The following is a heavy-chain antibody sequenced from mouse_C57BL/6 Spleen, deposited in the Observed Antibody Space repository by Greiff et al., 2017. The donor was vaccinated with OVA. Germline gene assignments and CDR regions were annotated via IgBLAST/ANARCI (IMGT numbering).Heavy chain of an antibody. CDR2: IYPGSGST. CDR3: ARSHYYGSSYTAY. D-gene: IGHD1-1*01. V-gene: IGHV1-55*01. CDR1: GYTFTSYW. Sequence: QVQLQQPGAELVKPGASVKMSCKASGYTFTSYWITWVKQRPGQGLEWIGDIYPGSGSTNYNEKFKSKATLTVDTSSSTAYMQLSSLTSEDSAVYYCARSHYYGSSYTAYWGQGTLVTVSA. J-gene: IGHJ3*01.